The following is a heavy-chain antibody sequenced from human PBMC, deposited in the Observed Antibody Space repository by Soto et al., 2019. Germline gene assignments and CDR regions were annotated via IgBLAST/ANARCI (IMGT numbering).Heavy chain of an antibody. V-gene: IGHV1-69*01. CDR1: GGTFGSYA. J-gene: IGHJ6*02. Sequence: QVQLVQSGAEVKKPGSSVKVSCKASGGTFGSYAISWVRQAPGQGLEWMGGIIPIPGTANYAQKFQGRVTIAADESKSTAYMELSSLRSEDTAVYYCARSQGSRTSLEIYYYYYYGMDVWGQGTTVTVSS. CDR2: IIPIPGTA. D-gene: IGHD2-2*01. CDR3: ARSQGSRTSLEIYYYYYYGMDV.